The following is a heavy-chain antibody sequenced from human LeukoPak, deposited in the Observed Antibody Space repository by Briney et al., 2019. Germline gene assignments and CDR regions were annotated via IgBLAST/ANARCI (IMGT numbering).Heavy chain of an antibody. Sequence: SWVRQAPGKGLEWVGRIKSKTDGGTTDYAAPVKGRFTISRDDSKNTLSLQMNSLKTEDTAVYYCTTDDSGSYLPGRGIWGQGTMVTVSS. CDR2: IKSKTDGGTT. D-gene: IGHD1-26*01. CDR3: TTDDSGSYLPGRGI. V-gene: IGHV3-15*01. J-gene: IGHJ3*02.